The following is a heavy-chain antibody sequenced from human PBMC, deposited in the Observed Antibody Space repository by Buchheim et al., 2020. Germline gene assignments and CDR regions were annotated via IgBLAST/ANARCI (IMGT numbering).Heavy chain of an antibody. V-gene: IGHV4-34*01. J-gene: IGHJ4*02. Sequence: QVQLQQWGAGLLKPSETLSLTCAVSGGSFSGYYWSWIRQPPGKGLEWIGEINHSGSTNYNPSLKSRVTISVDTSKNQFSLKLSSVTAADTAVYYCARGGVVTPFSYFDYWGQGTL. D-gene: IGHD4-23*01. CDR2: INHSGST. CDR3: ARGGVVTPFSYFDY. CDR1: GGSFSGYY.